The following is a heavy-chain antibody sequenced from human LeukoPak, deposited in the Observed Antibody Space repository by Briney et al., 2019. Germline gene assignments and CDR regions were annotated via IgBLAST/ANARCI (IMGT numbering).Heavy chain of an antibody. Sequence: GGSLRLSCAASGFTFSSYSMNWVRQAPGKGLEWVSYISSSSSTIYYADSVKGRFTISRDNAKNSLYLQMNSLRAEDTAVYYCARDHSIVATIIFDCWGQGTLVTVSS. CDR1: GFTFSSYS. CDR2: ISSSSSTI. J-gene: IGHJ4*02. D-gene: IGHD5-12*01. V-gene: IGHV3-48*01. CDR3: ARDHSIVATIIFDC.